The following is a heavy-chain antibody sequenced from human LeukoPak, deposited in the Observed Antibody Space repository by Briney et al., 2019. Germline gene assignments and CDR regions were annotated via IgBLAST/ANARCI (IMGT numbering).Heavy chain of an antibody. J-gene: IGHJ5*02. CDR2: IYYSGST. D-gene: IGHD2-15*01. V-gene: IGHV4-59*01. CDR3: ARVAEGYCSGGSCLIWFDP. CDR1: GGSFSGYY. Sequence: SETLSLTCAVYGGSFSGYYWSWIRQPPGKGLEWIGYIYYSGSTNYNPSLKSRVTISVDTSKNQFSLKLSSVTAADTAVYYCARVAEGYCSGGSCLIWFDPWGQGTLVTVSS.